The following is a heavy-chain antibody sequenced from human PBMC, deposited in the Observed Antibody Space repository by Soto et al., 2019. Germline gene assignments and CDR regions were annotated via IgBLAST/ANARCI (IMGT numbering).Heavy chain of an antibody. CDR2: IYYSGST. Sequence: QVQLQESGPGLVKPSETLSLTCTVSGGSISSYYWSWIRQPPGKGLEWIGYIYYSGSTNYNPSLKSRVTISVDTSKKQFSLKLSSVTAADTAVYYCARLRYLLYGMDVWGQGTTVTVSS. J-gene: IGHJ6*02. CDR1: GGSISSYY. CDR3: ARLRYLLYGMDV. D-gene: IGHD3-9*01. V-gene: IGHV4-59*01.